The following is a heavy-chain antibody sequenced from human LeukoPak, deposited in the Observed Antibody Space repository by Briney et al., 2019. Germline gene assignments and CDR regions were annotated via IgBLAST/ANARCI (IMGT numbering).Heavy chain of an antibody. V-gene: IGHV4-34*01. CDR3: ARGVAAAGIGPYYFDY. J-gene: IGHJ4*02. D-gene: IGHD6-13*01. CDR2: INHSRST. Sequence: ASETLSLTCAVYGGSFSGYYWSWIRQPPGKGLEWIGEINHSRSTNYNPSLKSRVTISVDTSKNQFSLKLSSVTAADTAVYYCARGVAAAGIGPYYFDYWGQGTLVTVSS. CDR1: GGSFSGYY.